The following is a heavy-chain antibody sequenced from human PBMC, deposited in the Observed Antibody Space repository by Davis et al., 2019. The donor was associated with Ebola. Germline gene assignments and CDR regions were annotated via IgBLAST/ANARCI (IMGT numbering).Heavy chain of an antibody. D-gene: IGHD5-12*01. CDR1: GGTFSSYA. V-gene: IGHV1-69*10. CDR3: ARVGYSGYARPLDYYYYMDV. Sequence: SVKVSCKASGGTFSSYAISWVRQAPGQGLEWMGGIIPILGIANYAQKFQGRVTITADESTSTAYMELSSLRSEDTAVYYCARVGYSGYARPLDYYYYMDVWGKGTTVTVSS. CDR2: IIPILGIA. J-gene: IGHJ6*03.